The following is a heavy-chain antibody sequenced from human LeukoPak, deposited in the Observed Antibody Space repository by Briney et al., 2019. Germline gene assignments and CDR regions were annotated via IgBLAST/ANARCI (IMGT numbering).Heavy chain of an antibody. D-gene: IGHD6-13*01. CDR1: GDSISSSIYY. J-gene: IGHJ4*02. Sequence: SETLSLTCTVSGDSISSSIYYWGWIRQPPGKGLEWIGCIYYNGYTYYTSSLKSRVTIFVDTSKNQFSLKLISVTAADAAVYYCAVGSGQQLEIAYWGQGALVTVSS. CDR3: AVGSGQQLEIAY. V-gene: IGHV4-39*01. CDR2: IYYNGYT.